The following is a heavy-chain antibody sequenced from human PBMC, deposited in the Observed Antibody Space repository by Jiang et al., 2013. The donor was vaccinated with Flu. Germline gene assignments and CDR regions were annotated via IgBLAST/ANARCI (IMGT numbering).Heavy chain of an antibody. CDR2: ISGSGDTT. CDR3: AKWHCGGDCPTIWQYYYYGMAV. D-gene: IGHD2-21*02. CDR1: GFMFSSYP. V-gene: IGHV3-23*01. Sequence: VQLLESGGGLVQPGGSLRLSCAASGFMFSSYPMSWVRQAPGKGLEWVSGISGSGDTTHYADSVKGRFTISRDASNNTLYLQMNSLRAEDTALYYCAKWHCGGDCPTIWQYYYYGMAVWGQGTTVTVSS. J-gene: IGHJ6*02.